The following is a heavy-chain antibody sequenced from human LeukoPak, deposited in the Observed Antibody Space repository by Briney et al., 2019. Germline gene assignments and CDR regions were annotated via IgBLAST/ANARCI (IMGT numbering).Heavy chain of an antibody. Sequence: GGSLRLSCVASGFTLGDYNMNWVRQAPGKGLEWVSAITRSSTYMNYADSVKGRFTISRDNSKNALYLQMNSLRAEDTAVYYCAKSRWETYAVRAFDIWGQGTMVTVSS. V-gene: IGHV3-21*04. CDR1: GFTLGDYN. CDR2: ITRSSTYM. D-gene: IGHD1-26*01. J-gene: IGHJ3*02. CDR3: AKSRWETYAVRAFDI.